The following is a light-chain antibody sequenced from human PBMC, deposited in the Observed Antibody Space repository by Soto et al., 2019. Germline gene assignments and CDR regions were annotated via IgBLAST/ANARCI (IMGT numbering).Light chain of an antibody. V-gene: IGKV3-20*01. CDR2: GAS. CDR1: QSFSSSY. J-gene: IGKJ5*01. CDR3: QQYGTSIT. Sequence: EIVLTQSPGTPSLSPGERATLSCRASQSFSSSYLAWYQQKPGQAPRLLIYGASSRATGIPDRFSGSGSGTDFTLTISRLEPEDFAVYYCQQYGTSITFGQGTRLE.